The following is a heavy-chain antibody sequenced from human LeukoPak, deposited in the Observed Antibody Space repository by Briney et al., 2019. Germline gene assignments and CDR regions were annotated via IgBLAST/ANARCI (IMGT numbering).Heavy chain of an antibody. J-gene: IGHJ4*02. CDR1: GYTFTSYG. Sequence: GASVKVSCKASGYTFTSYGTSWVRQAPGQGLEWMGWISAYNGNTNYAQKLQGRVTMTTDTSTSTAYMELRSLRSDDTAVYYCARARPNYYGWGSYPNYGGQGPLVTVSS. CDR2: ISAYNGNT. CDR3: ARARPNYYGWGSYPNY. D-gene: IGHD3-10*01. V-gene: IGHV1-18*01.